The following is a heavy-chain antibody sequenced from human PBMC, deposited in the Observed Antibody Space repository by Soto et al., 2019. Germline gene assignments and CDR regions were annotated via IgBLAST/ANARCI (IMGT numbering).Heavy chain of an antibody. Sequence: EVQLVESGGGLVQPGGSLRLSCAASGFTVSTKYMSWVRQAPGKGLEWVSVIYSGGSTFYADSVGGRFTISRDNSKNTVNLQMNSLRAEDTAVYYCARDPWAADYWGQGTLVTVSS. V-gene: IGHV3-66*01. D-gene: IGHD3-16*01. J-gene: IGHJ4*02. CDR1: GFTVSTKY. CDR3: ARDPWAADY. CDR2: IYSGGST.